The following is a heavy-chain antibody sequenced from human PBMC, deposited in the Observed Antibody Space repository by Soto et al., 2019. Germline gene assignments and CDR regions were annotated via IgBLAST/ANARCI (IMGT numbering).Heavy chain of an antibody. V-gene: IGHV3-7*04. CDR3: ARDRRNLFYYVSGNQYLGAFPDY. D-gene: IGHD3-10*01. CDR1: GFIFNGYW. J-gene: IGHJ4*01. CDR2: IKEDGGEK. Sequence: GGSLRLSCEGAGFIFNGYWMSWVRQAPGKGLEWVANIKEDGGEKHYVASVEGRFTISRDNDKKTLFLQMNSLRVEDTGIYYCARDRRNLFYYVSGNQYLGAFPDYWGQGTLVIVSS.